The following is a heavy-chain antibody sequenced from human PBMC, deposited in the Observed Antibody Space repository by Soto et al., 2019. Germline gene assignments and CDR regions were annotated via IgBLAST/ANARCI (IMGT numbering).Heavy chain of an antibody. CDR3: AKEGTSGLYYFDY. J-gene: IGHJ4*02. Sequence: GGSLRLSCAASGFTFSSYAMSWVRQAPGKGLEWVSAISGSGDTPYYADSVKGRFTISRDNSRNTLYLQMNSLRAGDSAKYYCAKEGTSGLYYFDYWGPGTLVTVSS. CDR2: ISGSGDTP. CDR1: GFTFSSYA. D-gene: IGHD6-19*01. V-gene: IGHV3-23*01.